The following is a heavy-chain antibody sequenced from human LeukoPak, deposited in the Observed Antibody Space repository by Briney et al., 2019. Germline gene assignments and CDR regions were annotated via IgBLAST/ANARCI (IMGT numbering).Heavy chain of an antibody. CDR1: GYTFTSYG. V-gene: IGHV1-18*01. CDR2: ISAYNGNT. Sequence: ASVKVSCKASGYTFTSYGINWVRQAPGQGLEWMGWISAYNGNTNYAQKLQGRVTITRDTSASTAYMELSSLRSEDTAVYYCAREGNWNYASGAFDIWGQGTMVTVSS. J-gene: IGHJ3*02. D-gene: IGHD1-7*01. CDR3: AREGNWNYASGAFDI.